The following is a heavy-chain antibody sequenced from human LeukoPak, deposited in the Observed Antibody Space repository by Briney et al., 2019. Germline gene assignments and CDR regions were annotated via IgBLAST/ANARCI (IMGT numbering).Heavy chain of an antibody. D-gene: IGHD4-17*01. CDR1: GGSISSSSYY. J-gene: IGHJ3*02. CDR3: AREGQMTTVTPGNDAFDI. CDR2: IYYSGST. Sequence: PSETLSLTCTVSGGSISSSSYYWGWIRQPPGKGLEWIGSIYYSGSTYYNPSLKSRVTISVDTSKNQFSLKLSSVTAADTAVYYCAREGQMTTVTPGNDAFDIWGQGTMVTVSS. V-gene: IGHV4-39*07.